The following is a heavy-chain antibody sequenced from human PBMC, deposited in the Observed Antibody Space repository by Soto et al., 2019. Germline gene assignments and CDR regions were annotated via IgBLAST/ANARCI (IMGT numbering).Heavy chain of an antibody. V-gene: IGHV1-18*01. Sequence: QVHLVQSGAEVKKPGASVKVSCKGSGYAFTTYGITWVRQAPGQGLEWMGWISAHNGNTNYAQKLQGRVAVTRDTSTSTAYMELRSLRSDDTAVYYCARGRYGDYWGQGALVTVTS. J-gene: IGHJ4*02. D-gene: IGHD1-1*01. CDR3: ARGRYGDY. CDR1: GYAFTTYG. CDR2: ISAHNGNT.